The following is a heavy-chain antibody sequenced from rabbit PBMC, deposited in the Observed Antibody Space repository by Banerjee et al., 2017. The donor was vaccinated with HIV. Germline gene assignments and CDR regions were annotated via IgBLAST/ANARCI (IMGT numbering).Heavy chain of an antibody. CDR1: GFTISSSYW. CDR2: GYGGSSGNT. CDR3: ARDIGSSGWYSFNL. Sequence: QEQLEESGGDLVKPGASLTLTCTASGFTISSSYWICWVRQAPGRGLEWIACGYGGSSGNTYYASWAKGRFTMSKTSSTTVTLQMTSLTAADTATYFCARDIGSSGWYSFNLWGPGTLVTVS. D-gene: IGHD1-1*01. V-gene: IGHV1S45*01. J-gene: IGHJ4*01.